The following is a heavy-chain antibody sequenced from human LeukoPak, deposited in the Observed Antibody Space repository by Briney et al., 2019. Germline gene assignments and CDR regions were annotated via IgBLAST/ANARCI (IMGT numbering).Heavy chain of an antibody. V-gene: IGHV4-61*02. CDR3: ARESGYSYGYVDY. Sequence: PSQTLSLTCTVSGGSISSGSYYWSWIRQPARKGLEWIGRIYTSGSTNYNPSLKSRVTISVDTPKNQFSLKLSSVTAADTAVYYCARESGYSYGYVDYWGQGTLVTVSS. CDR2: IYTSGST. D-gene: IGHD5-18*01. J-gene: IGHJ4*02. CDR1: GGSISSGSYY.